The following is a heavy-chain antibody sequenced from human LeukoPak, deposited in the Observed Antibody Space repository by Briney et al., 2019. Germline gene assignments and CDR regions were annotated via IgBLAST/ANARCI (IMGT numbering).Heavy chain of an antibody. D-gene: IGHD6-13*01. CDR3: ATQDSSSWYFDS. V-gene: IGHV4-61*02. J-gene: IGHJ4*02. Sequence: HSETLSLTCTVSGGSVSSGNYFWSWIRLPAGKGLESIGRIHTSGSTNYDPSLKSRVTISVDTSTNQFSLKLSSVTAADTAVYYCATQDSSSWYFDSWGQGTLVTVSS. CDR1: GGSVSSGNYF. CDR2: IHTSGST.